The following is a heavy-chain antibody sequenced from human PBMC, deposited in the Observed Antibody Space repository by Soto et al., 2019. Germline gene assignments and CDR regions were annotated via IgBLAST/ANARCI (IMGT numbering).Heavy chain of an antibody. CDR1: GFTFDDYA. Sequence: DVQLVESGGGLVQPGRSLRLSCAASGFTFDDYAMHWVRQAPGKGLEWVSGISWNSGSIGYADSVKGRFTISRDNAKNSLYLQMNSLRAEDTALYYCAKDLQRWIDDAFDIWGQGTMVTVSS. CDR3: AKDLQRWIDDAFDI. J-gene: IGHJ3*02. D-gene: IGHD4-17*01. CDR2: ISWNSGSI. V-gene: IGHV3-9*01.